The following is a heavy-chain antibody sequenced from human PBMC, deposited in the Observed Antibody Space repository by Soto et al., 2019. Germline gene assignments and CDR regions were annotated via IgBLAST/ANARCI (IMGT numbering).Heavy chain of an antibody. CDR2: ISYDGGNK. D-gene: IGHD3-10*01. Sequence: QVQLVESGGGVVQPGRSLRLSCAASGFPFSSYAMHWVRQAPGKGLEWVAVISYDGGNKYYADSVKGRFTISRDNSKNTLYLQINSLRAEDTAVYYCARPDYGSGSYPDYWGQGTLVTVSS. J-gene: IGHJ4*02. V-gene: IGHV3-30-3*01. CDR3: ARPDYGSGSYPDY. CDR1: GFPFSSYA.